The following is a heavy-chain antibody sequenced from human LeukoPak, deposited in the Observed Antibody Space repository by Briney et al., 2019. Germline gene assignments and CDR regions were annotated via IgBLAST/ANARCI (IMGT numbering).Heavy chain of an antibody. V-gene: IGHV3-64*04. CDR3: ARDGEDHYYDY. J-gene: IGHJ4*02. Sequence: PGGSLRLSCSASGFTFSRYAMHWVRQAPGKGLEYVSAISSNGGSTYYADSVKGRFTISRDNSQNTVYLEMNSLRAEDTAVYYCARDGEDHYYDYWGQGTLVTVST. CDR1: GFTFSRYA. CDR2: ISSNGGST. D-gene: IGHD7-27*01.